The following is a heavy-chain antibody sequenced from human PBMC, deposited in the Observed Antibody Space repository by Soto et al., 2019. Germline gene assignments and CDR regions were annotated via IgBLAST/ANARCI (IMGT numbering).Heavy chain of an antibody. J-gene: IGHJ6*03. Sequence: ASVKVSCKASGYTFTSYGISWVRQAPGQGLEWMGWISAYNGNTNYAQKLQGRVTMTTDTSTSTAYMELRSLRSDDTAVYYCARDSSGYSHYYYYYYMDVWGKGTTVTVSS. CDR3: ARDSSGYSHYYYYYYMDV. CDR2: ISAYNGNT. D-gene: IGHD3-22*01. V-gene: IGHV1-18*01. CDR1: GYTFTSYG.